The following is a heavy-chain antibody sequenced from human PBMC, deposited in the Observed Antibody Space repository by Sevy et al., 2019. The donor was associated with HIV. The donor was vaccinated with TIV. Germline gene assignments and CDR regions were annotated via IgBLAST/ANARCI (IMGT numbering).Heavy chain of an antibody. Sequence: GGSLRLSCAASGFTFSSYGMHWVRQAPGKGLEWVAFIRYDGSNKYYADSVKGRFTISRDNSKNTLYLQMNSLRAEDTAVYYCAKAAPYYYDSSGYYKYYYHYYGMDVWGQGTTVTVSS. V-gene: IGHV3-30*02. CDR2: IRYDGSNK. J-gene: IGHJ6*02. CDR3: AKAAPYYYDSSGYYKYYYHYYGMDV. D-gene: IGHD3-22*01. CDR1: GFTFSSYG.